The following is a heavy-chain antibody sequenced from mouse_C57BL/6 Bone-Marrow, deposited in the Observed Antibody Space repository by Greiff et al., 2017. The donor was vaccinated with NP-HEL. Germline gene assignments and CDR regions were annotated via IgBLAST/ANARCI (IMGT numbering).Heavy chain of an antibody. CDR1: GFTFSSYA. CDR2: ISDGGSYT. J-gene: IGHJ3*01. CDR3: AREGDYDYAAWFAY. D-gene: IGHD2-4*01. V-gene: IGHV5-4*01. Sequence: EVNVVESGGGLVKPGGSLKPSCAASGFTFSSYAMSWVRQTPEKRLEWVATISDGGSYTYYPDNVKGRFTISRDNAKNNLYLQMSHLKSEDTAMYYCAREGDYDYAAWFAYWGQGTLVTVSA.